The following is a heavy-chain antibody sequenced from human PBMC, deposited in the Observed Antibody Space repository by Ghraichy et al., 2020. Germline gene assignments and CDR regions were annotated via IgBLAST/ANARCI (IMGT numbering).Heavy chain of an antibody. Sequence: ASVKVSCKASGYTFTSYDINWVRQATGQGLEWMGWMNRNSGNTGYSQKFQGRVTMTRNTSISTAYMELSSLRSEDTAVYYCARTYYYDSSGYYYGFVAFDTWAQGTLVTVSS. J-gene: IGHJ3*02. V-gene: IGHV1-8*01. D-gene: IGHD3-22*01. CDR3: ARTYYYDSSGYYYGFVAFDT. CDR2: MNRNSGNT. CDR1: GYTFTSYD.